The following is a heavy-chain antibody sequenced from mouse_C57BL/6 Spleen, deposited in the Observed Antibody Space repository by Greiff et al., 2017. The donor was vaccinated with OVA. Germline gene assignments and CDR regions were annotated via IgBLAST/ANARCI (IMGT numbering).Heavy chain of an antibody. Sequence: QVQLQQPGAELVKPGASVKMSCKASGYTFTSYWITWVKQRPGQGLEWIGDIYPGSGSTNYNEKFKSKATLTVDTSSSTAYMQLSSLTSEDSAVYYCARGRDLYVSSLYFDYWGQGTTLTVSS. D-gene: IGHD1-1*01. V-gene: IGHV1-55*01. CDR3: ARGRDLYVSSLYFDY. CDR1: GYTFTSYW. CDR2: IYPGSGST. J-gene: IGHJ2*01.